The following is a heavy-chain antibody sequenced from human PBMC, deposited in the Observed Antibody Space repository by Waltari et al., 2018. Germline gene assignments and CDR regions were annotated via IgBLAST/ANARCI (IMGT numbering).Heavy chain of an antibody. J-gene: IGHJ4*01. CDR2: ISGSSSSI. CDR3: ARGSQAEWLLNDH. Sequence: EVQLVESGGGLVEPGGSRGLSGAASGFPFSIYGMNWVRQAPGKGLEWVASISGSSSSIFYTESVKGRFTISRDNAKNSVYLQMNTLRAEDTAVYSCARGSQAEWLLNDHWGQGTLVTVSS. D-gene: IGHD3-3*01. CDR1: GFPFSIYG. V-gene: IGHV3-21*06.